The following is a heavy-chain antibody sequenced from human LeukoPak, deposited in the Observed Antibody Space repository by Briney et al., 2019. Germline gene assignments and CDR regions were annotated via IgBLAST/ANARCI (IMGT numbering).Heavy chain of an antibody. D-gene: IGHD3-3*01. V-gene: IGHV3-23*01. CDR3: AKGGQDFDFWRFDL. CDR2: ISNTGGRT. Sequence: GGSLRLSCAASGFTFSDSAVSWVRHSPGEGLKWVSSISNTGGRTYYADSVKGWFTITRDNSRNTVDLQMNSLRAGDTAKYYCAKGGQDFDFWRFDLWGQGILVIVSS. CDR1: GFTFSDSA. J-gene: IGHJ5*02.